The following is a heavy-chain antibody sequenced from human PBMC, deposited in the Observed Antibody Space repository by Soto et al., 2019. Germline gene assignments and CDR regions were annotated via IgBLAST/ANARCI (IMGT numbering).Heavy chain of an antibody. D-gene: IGHD2-21*02. Sequence: SVKVSCKASGGTFSSYAISWVRQAPGQGLEWMGGIIPIFGTANYAQKFQGRVTITADESTSTAYMELSSLRSEDTAVYYCASAHFIVVVPAPLDYWGQGPLVTVSS. CDR3: ASAHFIVVVPAPLDY. V-gene: IGHV1-69*13. J-gene: IGHJ4*02. CDR2: IIPIFGTA. CDR1: GGTFSSYA.